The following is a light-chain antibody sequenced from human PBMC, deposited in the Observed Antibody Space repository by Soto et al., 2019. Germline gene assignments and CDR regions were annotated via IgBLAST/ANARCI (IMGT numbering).Light chain of an antibody. CDR2: RNN. CDR1: SSNIGSNY. J-gene: IGLJ1*01. Sequence: QSVLTQPPSASGTPGQRVTISCSGSSSNIGSNYVYWYQQLPGTAPKLLIYRNNQRPSGVPDRFSGSKSGTSASLAISGLRSEDEADYYCAAWDDSLRGYVFGTGTKVTDL. V-gene: IGLV1-47*01. CDR3: AAWDDSLRGYV.